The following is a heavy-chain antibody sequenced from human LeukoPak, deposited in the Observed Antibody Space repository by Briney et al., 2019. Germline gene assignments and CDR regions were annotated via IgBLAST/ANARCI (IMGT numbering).Heavy chain of an antibody. CDR2: IYYSGST. Sequence: SETLSLTCTVSGGSISSSSYYWGWIRQPPGKGLEWIGSIYYSGSTYYNPSLKSRVTISVDTSKNQFSLKLSSVTAADTAVYYCARGLLWFGELLYAVVVSHNWFDPWGQGTLVTVSS. V-gene: IGHV4-39*01. D-gene: IGHD3-10*01. CDR1: GGSISSSSYY. J-gene: IGHJ5*02. CDR3: ARGLLWFGELLYAVVVSHNWFDP.